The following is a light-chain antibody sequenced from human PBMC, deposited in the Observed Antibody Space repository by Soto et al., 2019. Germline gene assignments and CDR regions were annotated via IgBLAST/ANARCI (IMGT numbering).Light chain of an antibody. Sequence: DIVMTQSPDSLAVSLGERATFNCKSSQSILDRSKNKYYLAWYQQKSGQPPKLLIYWASLRESGVPDRFTGSGSGTDFTLTISSLQAEDVAVYYCQQTYSTLNSFGQGTKLEIK. CDR3: QQTYSTLNS. CDR2: WAS. V-gene: IGKV4-1*01. CDR1: QSILDRSKNKYY. J-gene: IGKJ2*03.